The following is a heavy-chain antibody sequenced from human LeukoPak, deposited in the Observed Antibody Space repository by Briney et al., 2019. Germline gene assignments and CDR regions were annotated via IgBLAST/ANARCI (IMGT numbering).Heavy chain of an antibody. J-gene: IGHJ4*02. D-gene: IGHD3-22*01. CDR3: ARGQHYYDSSGYYSL. Sequence: KPSETLSLTCAVYGGSFSGYYWSWIRQPPGKGLEWIGEINHSGSTNYNPSLKSRVTISVDTSKNQFSLKLSSVTAADTAVYYCARGQHYYDSSGYYSLWGQGTLVTVSS. CDR2: INHSGST. V-gene: IGHV4-34*01. CDR1: GGSFSGYY.